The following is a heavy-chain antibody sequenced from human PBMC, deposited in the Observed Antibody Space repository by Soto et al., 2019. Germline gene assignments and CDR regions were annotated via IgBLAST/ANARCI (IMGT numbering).Heavy chain of an antibody. CDR1: GYTFTIYY. CDR3: ERSRDRFDY. Sequence: ASVKVSCKASGYTFTIYYMHWVRQAPGQGLEWMGIINPSGGSTSYAQMFQGRVTMTRDTSTSTVYMELSSLRSEDTAIYYCERSRDRFDYWGQGTLVTVSS. CDR2: INPSGGST. V-gene: IGHV1-46*01. J-gene: IGHJ4*02.